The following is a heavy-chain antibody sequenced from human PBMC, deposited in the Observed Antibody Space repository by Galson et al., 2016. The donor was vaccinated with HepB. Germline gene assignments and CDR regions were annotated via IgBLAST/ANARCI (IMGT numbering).Heavy chain of an antibody. CDR1: GFTFSNNG. D-gene: IGHD1-26*01. Sequence: SLRLSCATSGFTFSNNGMSWVRQAPGKGLEWVSTFGVSVNTYYADSVEGRFTISRDNDNNLLHLQMNSLRDEDTAVYYCARDLQGAAYYGMDVWGHGTTVIVSS. V-gene: IGHV3-69-1*01. J-gene: IGHJ6*02. CDR3: ARDLQGAAYYGMDV. CDR2: FGVSVNT.